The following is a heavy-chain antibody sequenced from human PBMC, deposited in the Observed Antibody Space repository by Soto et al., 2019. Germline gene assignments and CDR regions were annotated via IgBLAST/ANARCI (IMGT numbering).Heavy chain of an antibody. CDR3: ARVVVVPARGLRNYYYYGMDV. V-gene: IGHV4-30-4*01. Sequence: SETLSLTCTVSGGPISSGDYYWSWIRQPPGKGLEWIGYIYYSGSTYYNPSLKSRVTISVDTSKNQFSLKLSSVTAADTAVYYCARVVVVPARGLRNYYYYGMDVWGQGTTVTVS. D-gene: IGHD2-2*01. CDR2: IYYSGST. CDR1: GGPISSGDYY. J-gene: IGHJ6*02.